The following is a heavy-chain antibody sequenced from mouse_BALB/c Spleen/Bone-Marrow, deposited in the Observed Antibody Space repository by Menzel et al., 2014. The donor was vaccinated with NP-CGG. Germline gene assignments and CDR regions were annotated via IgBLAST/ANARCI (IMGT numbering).Heavy chain of an antibody. V-gene: IGHV1S41*01. D-gene: IGHD1-1*01. J-gene: IGHJ4*01. Sequence: DLVKPGASVKPSCKASGYTFTSYWINWIKQRPGQGLEWIGRIAPGSGSTYYNEMSKGKVTLTVDTSSSTAYIQLSSLSSEDSAVYFCARESYYYENYAMDYWGQGTSVTVSS. CDR3: ARESYYYENYAMDY. CDR1: GYTFTSYW. CDR2: IAPGSGST.